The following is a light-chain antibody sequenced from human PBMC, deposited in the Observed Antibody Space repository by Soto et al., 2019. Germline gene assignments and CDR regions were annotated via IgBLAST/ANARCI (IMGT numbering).Light chain of an antibody. J-gene: IGKJ1*01. CDR3: QQSYSTLQT. V-gene: IGKV1-39*01. CDR1: QSISSY. Sequence: DIQMTESPSALSASVGDRVTITCRASQSISSYLNCYQQKPGKAPKLLICAASSLQSGVPSTLSGSGSGKDFTITISSLQPEDFATYYCQQSYSTLQTFGQGTKVAIK. CDR2: AAS.